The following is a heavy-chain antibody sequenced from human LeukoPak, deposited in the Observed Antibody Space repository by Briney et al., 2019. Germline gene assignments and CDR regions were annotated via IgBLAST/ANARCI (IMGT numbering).Heavy chain of an antibody. D-gene: IGHD3-3*01. V-gene: IGHV1-69*01. CDR2: IIPIFGTA. J-gene: IGHJ4*02. CDR3: ARSDTIFGVVRY. Sequence: SVKVPXKASGGTFSSYAISWVRQAPGQGLEWMGGIIPIFGTANYAQKFQGRVTITADESTSTAYMELSSLRSEDTAVYYCARSDTIFGVVRYWGQGTLVTVSS. CDR1: GGTFSSYA.